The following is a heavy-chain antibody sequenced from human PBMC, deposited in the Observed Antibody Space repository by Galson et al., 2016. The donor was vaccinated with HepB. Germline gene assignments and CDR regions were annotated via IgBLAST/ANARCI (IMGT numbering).Heavy chain of an antibody. CDR3: ARGGGTSSYYYWGMDV. CDR2: ISFEGNKQ. J-gene: IGHJ3*01. CDR1: GFTFSTYG. V-gene: IGHV3-30*03. D-gene: IGHD1-14*01. Sequence: SLRLSCADSGFTFSTYGMHWVRQAPGEGLEWVAAISFEGNKQHYADSVKGRFTVSRDNSKNTLYLQMNNLKPDDTAIYYCARGGGTSSYYYWGMDVWGQGTMVTVSS.